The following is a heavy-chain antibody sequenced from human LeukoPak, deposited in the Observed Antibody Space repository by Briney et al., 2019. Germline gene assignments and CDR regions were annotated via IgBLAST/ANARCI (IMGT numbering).Heavy chain of an antibody. J-gene: IGHJ5*02. D-gene: IGHD4-11*01. V-gene: IGHV4-59*08. CDR1: GGSISSYY. Sequence: SETLSLTCTVSGGSISSYYWSWIRQPPGKGLEWIGYIYYSGSTNYNPSLKSRVTISVDTSKNQFSLKLSSVTAADTAVYYCARIQAWSNYPRFDPWGQGTLVTVSS. CDR3: ARIQAWSNYPRFDP. CDR2: IYYSGST.